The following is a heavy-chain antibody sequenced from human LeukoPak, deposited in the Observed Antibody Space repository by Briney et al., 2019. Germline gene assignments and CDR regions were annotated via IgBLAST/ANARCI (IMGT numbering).Heavy chain of an antibody. CDR2: INHSGST. CDR3: ARKPPDSSGYYDDY. J-gene: IGHJ4*02. D-gene: IGHD3-22*01. Sequence: SEALSLTCVVHGGSFCGHYWSWLRQPPGTGVEWVGEINHSGSTNYNPSLKSRVTISVDTSMNQFSLNLNSVPAADTAVYDCARKPPDSSGYYDDYWGQGTLVTVSS. CDR1: GGSFCGHY. V-gene: IGHV4-34*01.